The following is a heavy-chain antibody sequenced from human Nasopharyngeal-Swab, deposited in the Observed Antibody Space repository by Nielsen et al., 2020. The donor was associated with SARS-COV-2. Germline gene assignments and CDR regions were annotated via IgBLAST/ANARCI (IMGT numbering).Heavy chain of an antibody. J-gene: IGHJ4*02. D-gene: IGHD6-13*01. Sequence: WIRQPPGKGPEWIGEIHRGGTTNYNPSLEGRVTISLDKSKNQFSLRLNSVTAADTAVYYCANVRVASAGTFDFWGLGTLVTVSS. V-gene: IGHV4-4*02. CDR3: ANVRVASAGTFDF. CDR2: IHRGGTT.